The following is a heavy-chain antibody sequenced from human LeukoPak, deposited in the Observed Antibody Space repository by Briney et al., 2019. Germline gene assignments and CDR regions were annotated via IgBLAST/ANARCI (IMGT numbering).Heavy chain of an antibody. D-gene: IGHD3-10*01. Sequence: GGSLRLSCAASGFTFSSYAISWVRQAPGKGLEWVSGISGSGGTTYYADSAKGRFTISRDNSKNTLYLQMSSLRAEDTAVYYCAKGSPNTALSDYWGQGTLVTVSS. J-gene: IGHJ4*02. CDR2: ISGSGGTT. CDR3: AKGSPNTALSDY. V-gene: IGHV3-23*01. CDR1: GFTFSSYA.